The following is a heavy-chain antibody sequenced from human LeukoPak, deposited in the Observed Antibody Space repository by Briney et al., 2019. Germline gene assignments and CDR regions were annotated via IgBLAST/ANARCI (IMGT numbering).Heavy chain of an antibody. CDR3: ARSGIKMVRGVIIKSPYHMDV. V-gene: IGHV3-30*02. Sequence: GGSLRLSCAASGFTFSSYEMNWVRQAPGKGLEWVAFIRYDGSNKYYADSVKGRFTISRDNSKDTLYLQMNSLRAEDTAVYYCARSGIKMVRGVIIKSPYHMDVWGKGTTVTVSS. D-gene: IGHD3-10*01. CDR1: GFTFSSYE. J-gene: IGHJ6*03. CDR2: IRYDGSNK.